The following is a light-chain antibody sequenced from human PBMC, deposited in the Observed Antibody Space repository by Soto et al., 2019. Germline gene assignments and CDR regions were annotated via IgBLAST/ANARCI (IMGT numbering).Light chain of an antibody. CDR2: QVS. CDR1: QSLVFSDGNTY. Sequence: DVVMTQSPLSLPVTLGQPASISCRSSQSLVFSDGNTYLNWFQQRPGQSPRRLLYQVSKRDSGVPDRVSGSGSGTDFTLKISRVEAEDVGVYYCTQGTHWPPGTFGQGTKGEIK. V-gene: IGKV2-30*01. J-gene: IGKJ1*01. CDR3: TQGTHWPPGT.